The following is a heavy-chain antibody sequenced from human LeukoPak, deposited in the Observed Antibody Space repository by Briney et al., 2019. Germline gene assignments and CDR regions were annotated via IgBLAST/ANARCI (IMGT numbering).Heavy chain of an antibody. Sequence: PGGSLRLFCAASGCTSSSFWMSWVRQAPGKGLEWVANIKQDGSEKYYVDSVKGRFTISRDNAENSLYLQMNSLRAEDTAVYYCARAAVGATRTYYFDYWGQGTLVTVSS. CDR2: IKQDGSEK. J-gene: IGHJ4*02. CDR3: ARAAVGATRTYYFDY. V-gene: IGHV3-7*01. CDR1: GCTSSSFW. D-gene: IGHD1-26*01.